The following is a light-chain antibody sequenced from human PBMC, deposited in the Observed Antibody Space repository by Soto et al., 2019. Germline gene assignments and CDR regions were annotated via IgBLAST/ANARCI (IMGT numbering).Light chain of an antibody. V-gene: IGLV2-8*01. Sequence: QSALTQPPSASGSPGQSVTISCTGTSSDVGGYNYVSWYQQHPGKAPKLMIYEVSKRPSGVPDRSSGSKSGNTASLTVSGLQVEDESDYYCSSFAGSNNWVFGGGTQLTVL. J-gene: IGLJ3*02. CDR1: SSDVGGYNY. CDR2: EVS. CDR3: SSFAGSNNWV.